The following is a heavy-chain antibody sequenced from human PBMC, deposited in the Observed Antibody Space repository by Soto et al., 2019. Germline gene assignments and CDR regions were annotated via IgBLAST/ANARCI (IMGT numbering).Heavy chain of an antibody. D-gene: IGHD5-12*01. CDR1: GYTFTSYG. CDR2: ISAYNGNT. V-gene: IGHV1-18*01. J-gene: IGHJ4*02. Sequence: ASVKVSCKASGYTFTSYGISWVRQAPGQGLEWMGWISAYNGNTNYAQKLQGRVTMTTDTSTSTGYMELRSLRSDDTAVYYCARVVGQSGYDYDYWGQGTLVTVSS. CDR3: ARVVGQSGYDYDY.